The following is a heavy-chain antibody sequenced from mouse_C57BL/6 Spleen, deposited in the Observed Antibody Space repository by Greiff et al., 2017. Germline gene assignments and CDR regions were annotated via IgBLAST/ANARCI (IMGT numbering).Heavy chain of an antibody. CDR3: AREKVITTVEGFDY. CDR2: INPNNGGT. Sequence: EVQLQQSGPELVKPGASVKISCKASGYTFTDYYMNWVKQSHGKSLEWIGDINPNNGGTSYNQKFKGKATLTVDKSSSTAYMELRSLTSEDSAVYYCAREKVITTVEGFDYWGQGTTLTVSS. V-gene: IGHV1-26*01. J-gene: IGHJ2*01. D-gene: IGHD1-1*01. CDR1: GYTFTDYY.